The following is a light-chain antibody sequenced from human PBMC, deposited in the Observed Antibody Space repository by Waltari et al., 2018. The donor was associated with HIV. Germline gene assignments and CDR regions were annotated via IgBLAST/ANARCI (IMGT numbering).Light chain of an antibody. CDR2: YDS. CDR1: NIERKS. Sequence: SSVLTQPPSVSVAPGKTAMITCGGNNIERKSVHWYQQKAGQAPMLLIYYDSDRPPGSPGRGSGSNSGNTATLTISRVGDGDEADYYCQVWDSSSDHVLFGGGTKLTVL. V-gene: IGLV3-21*04. CDR3: QVWDSSSDHVL. J-gene: IGLJ2*01.